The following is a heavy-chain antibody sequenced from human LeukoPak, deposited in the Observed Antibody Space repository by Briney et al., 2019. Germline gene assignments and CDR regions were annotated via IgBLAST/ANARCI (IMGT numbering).Heavy chain of an antibody. CDR3: AREARIAAADNPTVDCYFDY. CDR1: GGSISSYY. J-gene: IGHJ4*02. V-gene: IGHV4-59*01. D-gene: IGHD6-13*01. Sequence: PSETLSLTCTVSGGSISSYYWSWIRQPPGKGLEWIGYIYYSGSTNYNPSLKSRVTISVDTSKNQFSLKLSSVTAADTAVYYCAREARIAAADNPTVDCYFDYWGQGTLVTVSS. CDR2: IYYSGST.